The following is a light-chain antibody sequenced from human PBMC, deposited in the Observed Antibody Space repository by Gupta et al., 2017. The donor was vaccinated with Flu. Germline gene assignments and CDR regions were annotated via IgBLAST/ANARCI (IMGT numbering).Light chain of an antibody. CDR3: LLYYRGQGV. V-gene: IGLV7-43*01. CDR2: STN. Sequence: QTVVTQELSLPVSPGGTVTLPCSSSTGPVTSDNYPNWFQQKPGQAPRSVIYSTNTKHSWTPARFSGSLLGGKAALTLSRVQPEDEAYYYCLLYYRGQGVFGTGTKVTVL. J-gene: IGLJ1*01. CDR1: TGPVTSDNY.